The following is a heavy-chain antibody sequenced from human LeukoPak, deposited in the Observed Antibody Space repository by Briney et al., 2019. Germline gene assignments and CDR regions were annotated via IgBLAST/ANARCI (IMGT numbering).Heavy chain of an antibody. CDR2: ISSNGGST. CDR3: ARVPSGYPDY. V-gene: IGHV3-64*01. CDR1: GFTFSSYA. D-gene: IGHD3-9*01. Sequence: PGGSLRLSCAASGFTFSSYAMHWVRQAPGKGLEYVSAISSNGGSTYYANSVKGRFTISRDNSKNTLYLQMGSLRAEDMAVYYCARVPSGYPDYWGQGTLVTVSS. J-gene: IGHJ4*02.